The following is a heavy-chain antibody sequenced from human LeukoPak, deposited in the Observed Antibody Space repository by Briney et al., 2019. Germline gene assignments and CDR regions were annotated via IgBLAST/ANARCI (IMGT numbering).Heavy chain of an antibody. CDR3: AKDVQYSSGWYEIPHRTTNYYMDV. CDR1: GFTFSSYA. J-gene: IGHJ6*03. V-gene: IGHV3-30*04. D-gene: IGHD6-19*01. Sequence: PGGSLRLSCAGSGFTFSSYAMHWVRQAPGKGLEWVAVISYDGSNKYYADSVKGRFTISRDNSKNTLYLQMNSLRAEDTAVYYCAKDVQYSSGWYEIPHRTTNYYMDVWGKGTTVTVSS. CDR2: ISYDGSNK.